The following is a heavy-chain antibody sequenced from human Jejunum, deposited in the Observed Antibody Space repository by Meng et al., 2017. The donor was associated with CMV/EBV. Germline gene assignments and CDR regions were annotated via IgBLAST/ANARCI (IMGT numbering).Heavy chain of an antibody. CDR1: GGSISFNE. CDR3: VRGVSPTEWPLEK. J-gene: IGHJ4*02. Sequence: GGSISFNEWDGIRQSQGKGLGGLGYNNNSGDTKYNTSVESGVTMSLDRSRNQFSLRLSSVTAANKAVYFGVRGVSPTEWPLEKWGQGTLVTVSS. CDR2: NNNSGDT. V-gene: IGHV4-4*08. D-gene: IGHD3-3*01.